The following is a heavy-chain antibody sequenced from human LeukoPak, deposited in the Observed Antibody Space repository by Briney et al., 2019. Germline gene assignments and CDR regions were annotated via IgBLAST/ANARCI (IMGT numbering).Heavy chain of an antibody. J-gene: IGHJ3*02. CDR3: ARDRLPHYYESSGYNAFDI. D-gene: IGHD3-22*01. CDR2: INTDNGDGSTT. Sequence: GGSLRLSCAASGFSLNDYWMHWVRQPPGKGLVWVSRINTDNGDGSTTVYADSVQGRFTISRDNAKNTLYLQMNSLRAEDTAVYYCARDRLPHYYESSGYNAFDIWGQGTMVTVSS. V-gene: IGHV3-74*01. CDR1: GFSLNDYW.